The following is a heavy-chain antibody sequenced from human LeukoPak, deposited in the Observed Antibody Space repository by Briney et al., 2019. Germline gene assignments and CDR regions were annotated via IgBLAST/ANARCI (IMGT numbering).Heavy chain of an antibody. CDR2: IYSSGST. D-gene: IGHD1-26*01. Sequence: SETLSLTCTISGGSISSYYWSWIRQPPGKGLEWIGYIYSSGSTNYNASLKSRLTISVDTSKNQFSLKLTSVTAADTAVYYCASLAYAGSFSAYWGQGTLVTVSS. V-gene: IGHV4-59*08. J-gene: IGHJ4*02. CDR1: GGSISSYY. CDR3: ASLAYAGSFSAY.